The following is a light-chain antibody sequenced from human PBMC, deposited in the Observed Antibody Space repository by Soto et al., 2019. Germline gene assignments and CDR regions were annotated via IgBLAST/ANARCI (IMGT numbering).Light chain of an antibody. CDR2: GPS. J-gene: IGKJ3*01. CDR1: QSVSSSY. V-gene: IGKV3-20*01. CDR3: QQYGSSPFT. Sequence: EIVLTQSPGTLSLSPGERATLSCRASQSVSSSYLAWYQKKPGQAPRLLIYGPSSRATGIPDRFSGSGSGTVFTLTISRLEPEDFAVYYCQQYGSSPFTFGPGTKVDIK.